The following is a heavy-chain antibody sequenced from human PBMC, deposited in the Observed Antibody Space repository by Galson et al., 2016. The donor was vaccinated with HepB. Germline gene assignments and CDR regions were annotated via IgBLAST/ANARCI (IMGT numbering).Heavy chain of an antibody. CDR1: GDSVSSNSAA. CDR2: TYYRSKWYN. J-gene: IGHJ4*02. Sequence: CAISGDSVSSNSAAWNWIRQSPSRGLEWLGRTYYRSKWYNDYAVSVKSRITINPDTSKNQFSLQLNSVTPEDTAVYYCARVRRYNRNDGAFDYWGQGTPVTVSS. CDR3: ARVRRYNRNDGAFDY. D-gene: IGHD1-20*01. V-gene: IGHV6-1*01.